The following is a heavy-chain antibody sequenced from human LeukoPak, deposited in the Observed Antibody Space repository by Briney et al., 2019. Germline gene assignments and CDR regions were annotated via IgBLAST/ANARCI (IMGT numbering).Heavy chain of an antibody. J-gene: IGHJ3*02. V-gene: IGHV3-30*02. D-gene: IGHD6-13*01. Sequence: GGSLRLSCAASGFTFSTYGMHWVRQAPGKGLEWVAFTRYDGSTNFYTDSVKGRFTISRDNSKNTLYLQMNSLRAEDTAVYYCAKDPAYSSSWYPTRDDAFDIWGQGTMVTVSS. CDR3: AKDPAYSSSWYPTRDDAFDI. CDR2: TRYDGSTN. CDR1: GFTFSTYG.